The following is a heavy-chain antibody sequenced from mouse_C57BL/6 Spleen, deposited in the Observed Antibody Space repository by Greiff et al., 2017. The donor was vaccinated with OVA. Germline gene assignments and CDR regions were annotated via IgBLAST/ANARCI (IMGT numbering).Heavy chain of an antibody. CDR3: ARSSPAYYSNFWFAY. Sequence: VQLQQPGAELVKPGASVKMSCKASGYTFTSYWITWVKQRPGQGLEWIGDLYPGSGSTTYNEKFKSKATLTVDTSSSTAYMQLSSLTSEVSAVYYCARSSPAYYSNFWFAYWGQGTLVTVSA. J-gene: IGHJ3*01. CDR2: LYPGSGST. CDR1: GYTFTSYW. V-gene: IGHV1-55*01. D-gene: IGHD2-5*01.